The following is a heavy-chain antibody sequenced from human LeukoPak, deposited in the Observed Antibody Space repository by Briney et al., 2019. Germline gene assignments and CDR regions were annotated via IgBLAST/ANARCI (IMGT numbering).Heavy chain of an antibody. CDR1: GGSISSYF. D-gene: IGHD3-10*01. J-gene: IGHJ4*02. CDR2: IYSSGST. CDR3: ARGVSNLDY. V-gene: IGHV4-4*07. Sequence: SETLSLTCAVSGGSISSYFWTWIRQPAGKGLEWIGRIYSSGSTNYNPSLKSRLTMSVDTSKNQFSLKLTSVTAADTAVYYCARGVSNLDYWGQGTLVTVSS.